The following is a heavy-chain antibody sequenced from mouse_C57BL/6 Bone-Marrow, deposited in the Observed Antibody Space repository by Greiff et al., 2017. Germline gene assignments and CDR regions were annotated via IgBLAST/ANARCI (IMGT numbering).Heavy chain of an antibody. D-gene: IGHD1-1*01. V-gene: IGHV7-3*01. Sequence: EVQLVESGGGLVQPGGSLSLSCAASGFTFTDYYMSWVRQPPGKALEWLGFIRNKANGYTTEYSASVKGRFTISRDNSQSILYLQMNALRAEDSATDYCARSGDGSSLDYWGQGTTLTVSS. J-gene: IGHJ2*01. CDR1: GFTFTDYY. CDR2: IRNKANGYTT. CDR3: ARSGDGSSLDY.